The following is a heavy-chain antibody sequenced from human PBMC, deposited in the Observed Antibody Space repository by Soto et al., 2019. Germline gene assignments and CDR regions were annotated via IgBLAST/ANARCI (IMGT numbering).Heavy chain of an antibody. CDR3: ARDGDYYGMDV. Sequence: GGSLRLSXTFSGFTSSDHALTWVRQAPGKGLEWVAFTTSQSYGGTTEYAASVKGRFSISGDDSKNIAYLQMNSLQTADTAIYYCARDGDYYGMDVWGQGTTVTVSS. CDR2: TTSQSYGGTT. CDR1: GFTSSDHA. V-gene: IGHV3-49*04. D-gene: IGHD3-3*01. J-gene: IGHJ6*02.